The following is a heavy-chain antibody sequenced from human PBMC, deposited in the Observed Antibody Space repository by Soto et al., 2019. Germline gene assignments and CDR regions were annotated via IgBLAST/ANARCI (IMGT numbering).Heavy chain of an antibody. CDR2: IIPILGIA. D-gene: IGHD3-10*01. CDR1: GGTFSSYT. J-gene: IGHJ5*02. Sequence: HVQLVQSGAEVKKPGSSVKVSCKASGGTFSSYTISWVRQAPGQGLEWMGRIIPILGIANYAQKFQGRVTITADKSTSTAYMELSSLRSEDAAVYYCARAMVRDNWFDPWGQGTLVTVSS. CDR3: ARAMVRDNWFDP. V-gene: IGHV1-69*02.